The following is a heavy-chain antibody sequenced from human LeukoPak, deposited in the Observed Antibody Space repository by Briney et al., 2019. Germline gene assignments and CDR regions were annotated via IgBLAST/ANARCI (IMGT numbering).Heavy chain of an antibody. J-gene: IGHJ3*02. V-gene: IGHV3-74*01. D-gene: IGHD3-9*01. CDR3: ARGSDYDILTGYSPSDAFDI. CDR1: GFTFSSYW. Sequence: PGGSLRLSCAASGFTFSSYWMHWVRQAPGKGLVWVSRINSDGSSTSYADSVKGRFTISRDNAKNTLYLQMNSLRAEDTAVYYCARGSDYDILTGYSPSDAFDIWGQGTMATVSS. CDR2: INSDGSST.